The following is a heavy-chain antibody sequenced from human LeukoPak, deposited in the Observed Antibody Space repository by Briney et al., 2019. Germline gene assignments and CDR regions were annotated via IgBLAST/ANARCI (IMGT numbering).Heavy chain of an antibody. CDR3: ASILTRVGADLVDY. Sequence: HPGGSLRLSCAASGFTFSSYSMNWVRQAPGKGPEWVSYISSSSSTIYYADSVKGRFTISRDNAKNSLYLQMNSLRDEDTAVYYCASILTRVGADLVDYWGQGTLVTVSS. D-gene: IGHD1-26*01. CDR2: ISSSSSTI. J-gene: IGHJ4*02. CDR1: GFTFSSYS. V-gene: IGHV3-48*02.